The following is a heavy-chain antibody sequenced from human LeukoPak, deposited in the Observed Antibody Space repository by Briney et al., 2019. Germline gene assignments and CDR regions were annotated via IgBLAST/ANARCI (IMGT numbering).Heavy chain of an antibody. V-gene: IGHV4-34*01. D-gene: IGHD2-2*03. CDR3: ARVGTVVVPAAAIAPGRYYCYYYMDV. Sequence: PSETLSLTCAVYGGSFSGYYWSWIRQPPGKGLEWIGEINHSGSTNYNPSLKSRVTISVDTSKNQFSLKLSSVTAADTAVYYCARVGTVVVPAAAIAPGRYYCYYYMDVWGKGTTVTVSS. J-gene: IGHJ6*03. CDR2: INHSGST. CDR1: GGSFSGYY.